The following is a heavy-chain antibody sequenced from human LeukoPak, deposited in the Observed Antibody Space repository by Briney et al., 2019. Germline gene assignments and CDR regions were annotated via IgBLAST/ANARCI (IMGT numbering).Heavy chain of an antibody. CDR3: ALPFDYGDYLDY. V-gene: IGHV3-30*02. CDR2: IRYDGSNK. J-gene: IGHJ4*02. CDR1: GFTFSSYG. Sequence: PGGSLRLSCAASGFTFSSYGMHWVRQAPGKGLEWVAFIRYDGSNKYYADSVKGRCTISRDNSKNTLYLQMNSLRAEDTAVYYCALPFDYGDYLDYWGQGTLVTVSS. D-gene: IGHD4-17*01.